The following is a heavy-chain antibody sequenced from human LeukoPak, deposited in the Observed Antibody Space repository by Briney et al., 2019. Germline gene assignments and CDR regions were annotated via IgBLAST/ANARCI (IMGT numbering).Heavy chain of an antibody. J-gene: IGHJ6*03. CDR3: AKDYAGGWPKRGMDV. D-gene: IGHD3-16*01. Sequence: PGGSLRLSCAASGFTVSSNYMSWVRQAPGKGLEWVSVIYSGGSTYYADSVKGRFTISRDNSKNTLYLQMNSLRAEDTAVYYCAKDYAGGWPKRGMDVWGKGATVTVSS. CDR2: IYSGGST. V-gene: IGHV3-66*01. CDR1: GFTVSSNY.